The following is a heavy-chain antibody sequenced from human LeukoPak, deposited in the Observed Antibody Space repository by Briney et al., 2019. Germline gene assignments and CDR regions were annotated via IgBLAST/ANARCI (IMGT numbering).Heavy chain of an antibody. D-gene: IGHD3-3*01. V-gene: IGHV3-21*01. Sequence: KPGGSLRLSCAASGFTFSSYSMNWVRQAPGKGLEWVSSISSSSSYIYYADSVKGRFTISRDNAKNSLYLQMNSLRAEDTAVYYCASLEDYYYYMDVWGRGTTDTVPS. CDR2: ISSSSSYI. CDR1: GFTFSSYS. CDR3: ASLEDYYYYMDV. J-gene: IGHJ6*03.